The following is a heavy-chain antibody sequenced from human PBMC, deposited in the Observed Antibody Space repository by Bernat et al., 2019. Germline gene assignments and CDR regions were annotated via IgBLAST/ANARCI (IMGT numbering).Heavy chain of an antibody. D-gene: IGHD2-2*02. J-gene: IGHJ4*02. CDR3: ARDGVGPTAIPFDY. CDR1: GFTFSSYA. V-gene: IGHV3-30*01. Sequence: QVQLVESEGGVVQPGRSLRLSCAASGFTFSSYAMHWVRQAPGKGLEWVAVISYDGSNKYYADSVKGRSTISRDNSKNTLYLQMNSLRAGDTAVYYCARDGVGPTAIPFDYWGQGTLVTVSS. CDR2: ISYDGSNK.